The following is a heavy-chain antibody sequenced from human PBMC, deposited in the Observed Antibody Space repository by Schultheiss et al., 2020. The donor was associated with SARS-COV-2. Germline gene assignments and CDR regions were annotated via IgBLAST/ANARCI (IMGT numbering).Heavy chain of an antibody. D-gene: IGHD6-19*01. Sequence: SETLSLTCTVSGGSISSGGYYWSWIRQPAGRGLEWIGRIYTSGNTNYNPSLKSRVTISVDTSKNQFSLKLSSVTAADTAVYYCARWDPVAETFDYWGQGTLVTVSS. J-gene: IGHJ4*02. V-gene: IGHV4-61*02. CDR1: GGSISSGGYY. CDR2: IYTSGNT. CDR3: ARWDPVAETFDY.